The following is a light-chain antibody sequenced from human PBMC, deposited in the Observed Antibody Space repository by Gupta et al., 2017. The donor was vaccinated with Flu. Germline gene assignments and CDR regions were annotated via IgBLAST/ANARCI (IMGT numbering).Light chain of an antibody. CDR3: QAWDSSVV. CDR1: KLGDKY. CDR2: QDS. J-gene: IGLJ2*01. Sequence: SHTLTQPPSVSVSPGQTASITCSGDKLGDKYACWYQQKPGQSPVLVIYQDSKRPSGIPERFSGSNSGNTATLTISGTQAMDEADYYCQAWDSSVVFGGGTKLTVL. V-gene: IGLV3-1*01.